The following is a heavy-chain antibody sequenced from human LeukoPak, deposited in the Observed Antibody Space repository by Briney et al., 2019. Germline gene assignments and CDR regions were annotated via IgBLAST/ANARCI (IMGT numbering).Heavy chain of an antibody. Sequence: GGSLRLSCAASGFTFDDYGMSWVRQAPGKGLEWVSGINWNGGSTGYADSVKGRFTISRGNAKNSLYLQMNSLRAGDTAVYYCAKDRLGAILYFDYWGQGTLVTVSS. CDR1: GFTFDDYG. D-gene: IGHD1-26*01. CDR2: INWNGGST. CDR3: AKDRLGAILYFDY. V-gene: IGHV3-20*04. J-gene: IGHJ4*02.